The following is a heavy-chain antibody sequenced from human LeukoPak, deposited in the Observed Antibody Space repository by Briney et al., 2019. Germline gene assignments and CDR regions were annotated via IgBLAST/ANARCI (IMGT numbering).Heavy chain of an antibody. Sequence: SVKVSCKASGGTFSSYAISWVRQAPGQGLEWMGRIIPILGIANYAQKFQGRVTITADKSTSTAYMELSSLRSEDTAVYYCARSGYDYVWGSYRSLGYWGQGTLVTVSS. CDR2: IIPILGIA. CDR1: GGTFSSYA. D-gene: IGHD3-16*02. V-gene: IGHV1-69*04. J-gene: IGHJ4*02. CDR3: ARSGYDYVWGSYRSLGY.